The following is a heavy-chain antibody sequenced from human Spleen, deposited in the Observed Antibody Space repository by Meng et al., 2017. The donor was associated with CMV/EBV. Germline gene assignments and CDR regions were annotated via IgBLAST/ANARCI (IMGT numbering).Heavy chain of an antibody. V-gene: IGHV1-69*10. Sequence: SVKVSCKASGGTFSSYAISWVRQAPGQGLEWMGGIIPILGIANYAQKFQGRVTITADKSTSTAYVELNSLRSEDTAVYYCARSAQLHGFDYWGQGTLVTVSS. D-gene: IGHD2-2*01. J-gene: IGHJ4*01. CDR3: ARSAQLHGFDY. CDR1: GGTFSSYA. CDR2: IIPILGIA.